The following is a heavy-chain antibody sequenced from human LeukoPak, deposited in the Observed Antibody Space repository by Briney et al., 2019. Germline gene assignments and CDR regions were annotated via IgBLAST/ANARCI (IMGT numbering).Heavy chain of an antibody. Sequence: ASVKVSCRASGYTFTSYDINWVRQATGQGLEWMGWMNPNSGNTGYAQKFQGRVTITRNTSISTAYMELSSLRSEDTAVYYCAARYCSGGSCYPENWYFDLWGRGTLVTVSS. CDR3: AARYCSGGSCYPENWYFDL. CDR1: GYTFTSYD. D-gene: IGHD2-15*01. CDR2: MNPNSGNT. J-gene: IGHJ2*01. V-gene: IGHV1-8*03.